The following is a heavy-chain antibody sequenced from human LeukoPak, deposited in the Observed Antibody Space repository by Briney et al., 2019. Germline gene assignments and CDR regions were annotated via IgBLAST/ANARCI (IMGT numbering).Heavy chain of an antibody. Sequence: GASVKVSCKAFGYTFTTYYMHWVRQAHAQGLERMGIINTSCGSTFYAQKFQGRVTMTRDTSTSTVYMELSSLRSEDTAVYYCARRYCSGGSCSFEYWGQGTLVTVSS. D-gene: IGHD2-15*01. CDR2: INTSCGST. CDR3: ARRYCSGGSCSFEY. J-gene: IGHJ4*02. CDR1: GYTFTTYY. V-gene: IGHV1-46*01.